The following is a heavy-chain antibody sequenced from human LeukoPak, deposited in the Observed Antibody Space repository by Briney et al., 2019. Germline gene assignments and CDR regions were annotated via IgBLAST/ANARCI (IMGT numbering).Heavy chain of an antibody. CDR3: AHSSGWLEGIDY. CDR1: GGSISSYF. D-gene: IGHD6-19*01. J-gene: IGHJ4*02. CDR2: ISNSGST. V-gene: IGHV4-59*01. Sequence: SETLSLTCIVSGGSISSYFWSWIRQPPGKGLEWIGYISNSGSTNYNPSLKSRVTISADTSKNQFSLKLSSVTAADTAVYYCAHSSGWLEGIDYWGQGTLVTVSS.